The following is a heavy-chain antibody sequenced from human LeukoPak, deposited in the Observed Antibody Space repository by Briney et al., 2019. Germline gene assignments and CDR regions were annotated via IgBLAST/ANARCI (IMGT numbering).Heavy chain of an antibody. CDR2: ISGSGGST. Sequence: GGSLRLSCAASGFTFSSYAMSWVRQAPAKGLEWVSAISGSGGSTYYADSVKGRFTISRDNSKNTLYLQMNSLRAEDTAVYYCAKSTYGSPEGYWGQGTLVTVSS. CDR3: AKSTYGSPEGY. V-gene: IGHV3-23*01. J-gene: IGHJ4*02. D-gene: IGHD3-10*01. CDR1: GFTFSSYA.